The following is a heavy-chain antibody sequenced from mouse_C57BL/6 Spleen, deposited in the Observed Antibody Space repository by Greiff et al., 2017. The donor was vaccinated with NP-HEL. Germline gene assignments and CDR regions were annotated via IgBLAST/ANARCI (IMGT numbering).Heavy chain of an antibody. CDR1: GYTFTSYW. Sequence: VQLQQPGAELVKPGASVKLSCKASGYTFTSYWMQWVKQRPGQGLEWIGEIDPSDSYTNYNQKFKGKATLTVDTSSSTAYMQLSSLTSEDSAVYYCARKAQASWFAYWGQGTLVTVSA. CDR3: ARKAQASWFAY. J-gene: IGHJ3*01. CDR2: IDPSDSYT. D-gene: IGHD3-2*02. V-gene: IGHV1-50*01.